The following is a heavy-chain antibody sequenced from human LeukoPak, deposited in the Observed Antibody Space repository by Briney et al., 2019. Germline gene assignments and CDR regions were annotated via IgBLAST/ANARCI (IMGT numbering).Heavy chain of an antibody. Sequence: GGSLRLSCVASGFSFSSYAMSWVRQTAGKGLGWVSTVSGTGGSTYYADSVKGRFTTFRDNSKTTFYLQMNSLRAEDTATYYCAEDGPSDSNGFPFDSWGQGTLVTVSS. CDR2: VSGTGGST. D-gene: IGHD3-22*01. J-gene: IGHJ4*02. CDR1: GFSFSSYA. V-gene: IGHV3-23*01. CDR3: AEDGPSDSNGFPFDS.